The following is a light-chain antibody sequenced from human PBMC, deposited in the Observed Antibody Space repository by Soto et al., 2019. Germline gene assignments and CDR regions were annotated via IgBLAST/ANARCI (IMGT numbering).Light chain of an antibody. V-gene: IGLV3-21*02. Sequence: SYELTQPPSVSVAPGQTARITCGGNNIGSKSVHCYQQKPGQAPVLVVYGDSDRPSGIPERFSGSKSGTSASLAITGLQAEDEADYYCQSYDSSLSGSVFGGGTKLTVL. CDR3: QSYDSSLSGSV. CDR2: GDS. CDR1: NIGSKS. J-gene: IGLJ2*01.